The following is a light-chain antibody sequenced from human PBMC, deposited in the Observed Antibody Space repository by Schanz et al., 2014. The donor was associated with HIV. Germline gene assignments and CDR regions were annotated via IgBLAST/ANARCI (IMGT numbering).Light chain of an antibody. Sequence: EIVMTQSPATLSVSPGERATLSCRASQSVASNLAWYQQKPGQAPRLLIYGASTRATGIPARFSGSGSGTEFTLTISSLQSEDFAVYYCQQYGSSLPGAFGQGTKVEIK. CDR3: QQYGSSLPGA. CDR1: QSVASN. J-gene: IGKJ1*01. CDR2: GAS. V-gene: IGKV3-15*01.